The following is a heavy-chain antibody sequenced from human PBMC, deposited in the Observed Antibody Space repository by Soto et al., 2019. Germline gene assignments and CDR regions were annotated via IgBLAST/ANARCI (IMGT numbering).Heavy chain of an antibody. Sequence: QVQLQESGPGLVKPSQTLSLTCTVSGGSISSGDYYWSWIRQPPGKGLEWIGYIYYSGSTYYNPSLKSRVTISVDPSKNQFSLKLSSVTAADTAVYYCARDRIVVVPAASSPTSLTLDGMDVWGQGTTVTVSS. CDR2: IYYSGST. V-gene: IGHV4-30-4*01. CDR1: GGSISSGDYY. D-gene: IGHD2-2*01. CDR3: ARDRIVVVPAASSPTSLTLDGMDV. J-gene: IGHJ6*02.